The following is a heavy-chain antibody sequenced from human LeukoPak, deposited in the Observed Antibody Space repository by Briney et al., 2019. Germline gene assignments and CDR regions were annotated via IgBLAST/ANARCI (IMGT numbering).Heavy chain of an antibody. CDR2: IYTSGST. Sequence: SETLSLTCTVSGGSISSGSYYWSWIRQPAGKGLEWIGRIYTSGSTNYNPSLKSRVTISVDTSKNQFPLKLSSVTAADTAVYYCARGYDFWSGYTLDYWGQGTLVTVSS. CDR1: GGSISSGSYY. J-gene: IGHJ4*02. V-gene: IGHV4-61*02. D-gene: IGHD3-3*01. CDR3: ARGYDFWSGYTLDY.